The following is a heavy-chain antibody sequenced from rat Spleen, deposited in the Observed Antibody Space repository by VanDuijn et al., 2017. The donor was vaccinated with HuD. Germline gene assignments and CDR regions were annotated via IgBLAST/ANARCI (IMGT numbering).Heavy chain of an antibody. CDR1: GFSFSDDY. V-gene: IGHV5-25*01. Sequence: EVHLVESGGGLVQPGGSLKLSCVASGFSFSDDYMAWVRQAPTKGREWVASITNGGGSISYRDSVKGRFTVSRDNAESVLYLQMDSLRSEDTATYFCARRGSGYRLNWFAYWGQGTLVTVSS. J-gene: IGHJ3*01. CDR3: ARRGSGYRLNWFAY. CDR2: ITNGGGSI. D-gene: IGHD4-3*01.